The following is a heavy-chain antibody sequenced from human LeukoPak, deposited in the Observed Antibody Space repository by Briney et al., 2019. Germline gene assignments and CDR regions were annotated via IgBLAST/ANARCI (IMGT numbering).Heavy chain of an antibody. CDR3: ARVTTLPFSSGWYRYYFDY. J-gene: IGHJ4*02. V-gene: IGHV4-59*01. Sequence: PSETLSLTCTVSGGSISSYYWSWIRQPPGKGLEWIGYIYYSGSTNYNPSLKSRVTISVDTSKNQFSLKLSSVTAADTAVYYCARVTTLPFSSGWYRYYFDYWGQGTLVTVSS. CDR2: IYYSGST. CDR1: GGSISSYY. D-gene: IGHD6-19*01.